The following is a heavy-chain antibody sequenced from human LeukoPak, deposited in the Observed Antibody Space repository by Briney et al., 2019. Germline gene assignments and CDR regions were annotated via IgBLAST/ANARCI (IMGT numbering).Heavy chain of an antibody. Sequence: PSETLSLTCTVSGGSIGRSSYYWGWIRQPPGKGLEGIGNIYYSGKTDYNPSLKSRVTISVDTSKNQFSLKLSSVTAADTAVYYCARQYYDSSGYPRWDWFDPWGQGTLVTVSS. J-gene: IGHJ5*02. D-gene: IGHD3-22*01. CDR1: GGSIGRSSYY. CDR3: ARQYYDSSGYPRWDWFDP. V-gene: IGHV4-39*07. CDR2: IYYSGKT.